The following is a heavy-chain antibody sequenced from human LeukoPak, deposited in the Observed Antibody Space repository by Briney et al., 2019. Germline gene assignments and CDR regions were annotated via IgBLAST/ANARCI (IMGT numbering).Heavy chain of an antibody. Sequence: SQTLSLTCAIFGDSVSSNTAAWNWIRQSPSRGLEWLGRTYYRSTWYNDYAVSVRSRITINPDTSKNQFCLQLNSVTPEDTAVYYCARARLHHNYGSGTSFDYWGQGTLVTVSS. CDR3: ARARLHHNYGSGTSFDY. CDR2: TYYRSTWYN. D-gene: IGHD3-10*01. V-gene: IGHV6-1*01. J-gene: IGHJ4*02. CDR1: GDSVSSNTAA.